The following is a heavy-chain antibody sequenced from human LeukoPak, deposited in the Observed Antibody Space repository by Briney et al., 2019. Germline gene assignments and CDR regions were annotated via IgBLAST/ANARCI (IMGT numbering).Heavy chain of an antibody. CDR3: TTERQDSSSSPFDY. Sequence: PGGCLRLSCAASGFTFSNTWMRWVRQAPGKGLELGGCIKSKTDGGITDYAAPVKGRFTISRDDSKNTLYLQMNSLKTEDTAVYYCTTERQDSSSSPFDYWGQGTLVTVSS. J-gene: IGHJ4*02. D-gene: IGHD6-6*01. CDR1: GFTFSNTW. CDR2: IKSKTDGGIT. V-gene: IGHV3-15*01.